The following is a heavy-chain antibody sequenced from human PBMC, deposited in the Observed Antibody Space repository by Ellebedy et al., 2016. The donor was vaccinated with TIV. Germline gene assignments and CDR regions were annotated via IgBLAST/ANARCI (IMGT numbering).Heavy chain of an antibody. CDR1: GFTFSSYA. Sequence: GGSLRLSCAASGFTFSSYAMHWVRQAPGKGLEWVAVISYDGSNKYYADSVKGRFTISRDNSKNTLYLQMNSLRAEDTAVYYCAKVGGIDYWGQGTLVTVFS. J-gene: IGHJ4*02. V-gene: IGHV3-30*04. CDR3: AKVGGIDY. CDR2: ISYDGSNK. D-gene: IGHD1-14*01.